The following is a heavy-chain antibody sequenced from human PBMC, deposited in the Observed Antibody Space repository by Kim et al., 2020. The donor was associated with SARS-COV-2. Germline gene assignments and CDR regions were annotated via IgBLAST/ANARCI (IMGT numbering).Heavy chain of an antibody. J-gene: IGHJ6*02. CDR3: ARDKVEVATIGYYYGMDV. CDR1: GFTFSSYW. D-gene: IGHD5-12*01. V-gene: IGHV3-7*03. CDR2: IKQDGSEK. Sequence: GGSLRLSCAASGFTFSSYWMSWVRQAPGKGLEWVANIKQDGSEKYYVDSVKGRFTISRDNAKNSLYLQMNSLRAEDTAVYYCARDKVEVATIGYYYGMDVWGQGTTVTVSS.